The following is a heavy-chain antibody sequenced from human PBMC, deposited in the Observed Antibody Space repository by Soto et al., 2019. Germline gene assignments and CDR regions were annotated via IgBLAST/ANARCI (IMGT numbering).Heavy chain of an antibody. CDR3: ARLERSGDDS. V-gene: IGHV4-39*01. D-gene: IGHD3-3*01. CDR1: GGSISSSSYY. Sequence: QLQLQESGPGLVKPSETLSLTCTVSGGSISSSSYYWGWIRQPPGKGLEWIGRIYYSGSTYYNPSLKSRVTVSVDTSNQPYSLKLGSVTATHTAVYYCARLERSGDDSWGQGTLVTVSS. CDR2: IYYSGST. J-gene: IGHJ5*01.